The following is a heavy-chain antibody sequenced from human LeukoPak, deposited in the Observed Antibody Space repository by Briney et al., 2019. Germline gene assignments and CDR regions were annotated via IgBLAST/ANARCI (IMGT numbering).Heavy chain of an antibody. CDR3: GRLFDS. CDR1: GGAIISDNFY. V-gene: IGHV4-39*01. CDR2: INYSGTT. J-gene: IGHJ4*02. Sequence: PSETLSLTCNVSGGAIISDNFYWGWVRQPPGKGLEWVGSINYSGTTYYNPSLRSRVSISVDTSRTQFFLRLNSVTAADTAVYYCGRLFDSWGQGILVTVSS.